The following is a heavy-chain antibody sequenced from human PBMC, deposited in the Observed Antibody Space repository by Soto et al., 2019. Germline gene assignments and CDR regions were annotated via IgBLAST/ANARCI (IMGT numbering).Heavy chain of an antibody. Sequence: GGSLRLSCAASGFTFSSYAMSWVRQAPGKGLEWVSAISGSGGSTYYADSVKGRFTISRDNSKNTLYLQMNSLRAEDTAVYYCAKDQLRFLEWPRIPLYYYGMDVWGQGTTVTV. CDR3: AKDQLRFLEWPRIPLYYYGMDV. V-gene: IGHV3-23*01. CDR2: ISGSGGST. J-gene: IGHJ6*02. D-gene: IGHD3-3*01. CDR1: GFTFSSYA.